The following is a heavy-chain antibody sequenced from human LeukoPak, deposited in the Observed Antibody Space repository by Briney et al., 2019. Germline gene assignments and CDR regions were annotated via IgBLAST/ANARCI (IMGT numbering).Heavy chain of an antibody. CDR2: IYSGGST. CDR1: GFTVSSNY. J-gene: IGHJ6*02. CDR3: ARGPPSSYYYYYGMDV. Sequence: GGSLRLSCAASGFTVSSNYMSWVRQAPGKGLEWVSVIYSGGSTYYADSVKGRFTISRDNSKNTLYLQMNSLRVEDTAVYYCARGPPSSYYYYYGMDVWGQGTTVTVSS. V-gene: IGHV3-53*01.